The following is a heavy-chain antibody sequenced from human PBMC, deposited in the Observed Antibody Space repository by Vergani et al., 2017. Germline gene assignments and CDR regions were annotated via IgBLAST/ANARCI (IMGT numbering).Heavy chain of an antibody. CDR3: AREGRQLVQRRYDMDV. V-gene: IGHV1-69*06. CDR2: IIPIFGTA. CDR1: GGTFSSYA. J-gene: IGHJ6*02. Sequence: QVQLVQSGAEVKKPGSSVKVSCKASGGTFSSYAISWVRQAPGQGLEWMGGIIPIFGTANYAQKFQGRVTTTADKATSTAYMEVSSLRSEDTAVYYWAREGRQLVQRRYDMDVWGQGTTVTVSS. D-gene: IGHD6-6*01.